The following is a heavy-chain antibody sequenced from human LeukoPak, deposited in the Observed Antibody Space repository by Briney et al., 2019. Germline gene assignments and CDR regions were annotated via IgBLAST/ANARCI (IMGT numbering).Heavy chain of an antibody. V-gene: IGHV3-30*02. J-gene: IGHJ4*02. D-gene: IGHD5-18*01. CDR1: GFTFSGCG. Sequence: PGGSLRLPCAASGFTFSGCGTHWVPQAPGKGLEGVGFIWYDGRDKYYADSVKGQFTISRDNSTNTLYLQMNSLRAADTAVYYWGEDPCSCGAYFELWGQGTLVTVSS. CDR3: GEDPCSCGAYFEL. CDR2: IWYDGRDK.